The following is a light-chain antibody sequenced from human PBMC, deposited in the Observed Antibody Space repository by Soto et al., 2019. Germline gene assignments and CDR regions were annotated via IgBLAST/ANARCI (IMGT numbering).Light chain of an antibody. J-gene: IGKJ4*01. CDR3: QQSGSSPLT. Sequence: EIVLTQSPGNLSVSPGERATLSCRASQSVSSSYLAWYQQKPGQAPRLIIYGASSRATGIPDRFSGSGSGTDGTITISRLEKEDGAVYYCQQSGSSPLTFGGGTKVDIK. CDR2: GAS. V-gene: IGKV3-20*01. CDR1: QSVSSSY.